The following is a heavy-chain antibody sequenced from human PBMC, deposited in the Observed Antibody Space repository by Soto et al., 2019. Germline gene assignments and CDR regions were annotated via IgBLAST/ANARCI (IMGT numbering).Heavy chain of an antibody. CDR1: GYTFTSYA. CDR3: ARQPVDDYYGSGVFDY. Sequence: ASVKVSCKASGYTFTSYAMHWVRQAPGQRLEWMGWINAGNGNTKYSQKFQGRVTITRDTSASTAYMELSSLRSEDTAVYYCARQPVDDYYGSGVFDYWGQGTLVTVSS. CDR2: INAGNGNT. V-gene: IGHV1-3*01. D-gene: IGHD3-10*01. J-gene: IGHJ4*02.